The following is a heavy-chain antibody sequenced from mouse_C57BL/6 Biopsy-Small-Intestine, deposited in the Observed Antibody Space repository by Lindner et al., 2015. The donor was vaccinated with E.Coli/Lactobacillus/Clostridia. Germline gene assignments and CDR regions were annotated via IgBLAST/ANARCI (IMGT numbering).Heavy chain of an antibody. V-gene: IGHV1-54*01. CDR2: INPGSGGS. D-gene: IGHD4-1*01. Sequence: VQLQESGAELAKPGASVKLSCKTSGYTFTRYWMHWVKQRPGQGLEWIGVINPGSGGSNCNEMFEDKATLTADKSSSTAYMQLSSLTSEDSAVYFCARRELVFDYWGQGTTLTVSS. J-gene: IGHJ2*01. CDR3: ARRELVFDY. CDR1: GYTFTRYW.